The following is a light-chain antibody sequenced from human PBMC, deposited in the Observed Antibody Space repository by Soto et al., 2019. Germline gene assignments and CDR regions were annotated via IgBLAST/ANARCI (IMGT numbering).Light chain of an antibody. V-gene: IGKV1-5*03. J-gene: IGKJ1*01. CDR3: QQYNSYSWT. CDR2: EAS. CDR1: ESVHRW. Sequence: DIQTTQTPSTLSASVGVRVTITCRASESVHRWLAWYQQKPGKAPKLLIYEASSLESGVPSRFGGSGSGTEFTLTITSLQPDDFAIYYCQQYNSYSWTFGQGTKGDTK.